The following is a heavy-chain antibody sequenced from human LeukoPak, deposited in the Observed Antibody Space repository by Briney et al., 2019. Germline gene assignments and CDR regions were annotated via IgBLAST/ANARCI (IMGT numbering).Heavy chain of an antibody. V-gene: IGHV3-53*01. D-gene: IGHD6-13*01. Sequence: PGGSLRLSCAASGFTVSSNYMSWVRQAPGKGLEWVSVIYSGGSTYYADSVKGRFTISRDNSKNTLYLQMNSLRAEDTAVYYCARDSSSRPNWYFDLWGRGTLVTVSS. CDR1: GFTVSSNY. J-gene: IGHJ2*01. CDR3: ARDSSSRPNWYFDL. CDR2: IYSGGST.